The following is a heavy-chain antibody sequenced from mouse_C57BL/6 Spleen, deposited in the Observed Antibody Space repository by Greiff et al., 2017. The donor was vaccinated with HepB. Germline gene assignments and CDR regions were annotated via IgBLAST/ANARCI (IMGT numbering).Heavy chain of an antibody. J-gene: IGHJ3*01. CDR1: GLTFSSYA. CDR2: ISDGGSYT. CDR3: AREGYYGSRPWFAY. D-gene: IGHD1-1*01. V-gene: IGHV5-4*01. Sequence: EVKLVESGGGLVKPGGSLKLSCAALGLTFSSYAMSWVRQTPEKRREWVATISDGGSYTYYPDNVKGRFTISRDNAKNNLYLQMSHLKSEDTAMYYCAREGYYGSRPWFAYWGQGTLVTVSA.